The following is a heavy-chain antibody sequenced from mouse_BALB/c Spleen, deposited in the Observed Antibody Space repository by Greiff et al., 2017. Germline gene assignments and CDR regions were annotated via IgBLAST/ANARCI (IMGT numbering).Heavy chain of an antibody. CDR2: IWAGGST. V-gene: IGHV2-9*02. J-gene: IGHJ2*01. CDR1: GFSLTSYG. Sequence: QVQLKQSGPGLVAPSQSLSITCTVSGFSLTSYGVHWVRQPPGKGLEWLGVIWAGGSTNYNSALMSRLSISKDNSKSQVFLKMNSLQTDDTAMYYCARDRVSQLCFDYWGQGTTLTVSS. CDR3: ARDRVSQLCFDY. D-gene: IGHD6-2*01.